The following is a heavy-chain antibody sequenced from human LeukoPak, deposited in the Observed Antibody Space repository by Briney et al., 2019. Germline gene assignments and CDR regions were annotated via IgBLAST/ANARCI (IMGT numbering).Heavy chain of an antibody. Sequence: ASVKVSCKASGYTFTNYAMHWVRQAPGQRLEWMGWINAGNGNTQYSQKLQGRVTMTTDTSTSTAYMELRSLRSDDTAVYYCARYPEDFTFGGVQLDYWGQGTLVTVSS. V-gene: IGHV1-3*01. CDR1: GYTFTNYA. CDR3: ARYPEDFTFGGVQLDY. CDR2: INAGNGNT. J-gene: IGHJ4*02. D-gene: IGHD3-16*01.